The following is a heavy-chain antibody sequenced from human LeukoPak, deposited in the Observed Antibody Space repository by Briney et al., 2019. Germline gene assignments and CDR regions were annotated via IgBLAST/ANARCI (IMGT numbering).Heavy chain of an antibody. CDR2: IYYSGST. D-gene: IGHD4-17*01. Sequence: GSLRLSCAGSGFTFSDHYIDWIRQPPGKGLEWIGYIYYSGSTYYNPSLKSRVTISVDRSKNQFSLKLSSVTAADTAVYYCARVSPTVSFDYWGQGTLVTVSS. V-gene: IGHV4-59*11. CDR1: GFTFSDHY. CDR3: ARVSPTVSFDY. J-gene: IGHJ4*02.